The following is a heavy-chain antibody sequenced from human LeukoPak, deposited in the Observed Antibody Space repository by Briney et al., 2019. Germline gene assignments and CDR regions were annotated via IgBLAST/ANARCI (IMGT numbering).Heavy chain of an antibody. CDR2: VNGGDGGT. CDR3: ARSPGWYSLDF. V-gene: IGHV1-3*03. CDR1: GYTFNKYA. Sequence: ASVKVSCKASGYTFNKYAIHWVRQAPGQRLEWLGWVNGGDGGTKYSQELQGRGTFTRETAGLTAYMELYSLRSDDLAVYYCARSPGWYSLDFWGQGTLVTVSS. J-gene: IGHJ4*02. D-gene: IGHD6-19*01.